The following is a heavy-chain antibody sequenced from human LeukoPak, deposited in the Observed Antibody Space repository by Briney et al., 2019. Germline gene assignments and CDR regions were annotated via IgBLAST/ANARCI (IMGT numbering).Heavy chain of an antibody. D-gene: IGHD3-22*01. J-gene: IGHJ4*02. V-gene: IGHV5-51*01. Sequence: AESLKISCKGSGYSFTSYWIGWVRQMPGKGLEWMGIIYPRDSDTTYSPSFQGQVTISADTSISTAYLQWSSLKASDTAMYYCARHSTYYYDSSGYNDYWGQGTLVTVSS. CDR1: GYSFTSYW. CDR3: ARHSTYYYDSSGYNDY. CDR2: IYPRDSDT.